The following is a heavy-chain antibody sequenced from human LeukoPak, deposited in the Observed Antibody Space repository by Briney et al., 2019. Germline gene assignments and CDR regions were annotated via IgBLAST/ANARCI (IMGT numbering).Heavy chain of an antibody. CDR1: GFTFSNYW. V-gene: IGHV3-74*01. CDR2: INPDGSST. J-gene: IGHJ4*02. CDR3: ARTSGTGWSH. Sequence: PGGSLRLSCAASGFTFSNYWMHWVRQAPGKGLVWVSRINPDGSSTDYADSVKGRFTVSRDNAKNSLYLQMNNLRVEDTAVYYCARTSGTGWSHWGQGTLVTVSS. D-gene: IGHD6-19*01.